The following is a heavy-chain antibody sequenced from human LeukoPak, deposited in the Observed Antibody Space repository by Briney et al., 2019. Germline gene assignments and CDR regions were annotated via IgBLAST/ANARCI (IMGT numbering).Heavy chain of an antibody. CDR1: GFTFTSYG. Sequence: GASVKVSCKTSGFTFTSYGISWKRQAPGQGLEWMAWISANNGDTHYAQRLQGRVTLTTDTSTGTAYMEVRSLRSDDTAVYYCARKGMGSPLDFWGQGTLVTVYS. D-gene: IGHD3-10*01. J-gene: IGHJ4*02. CDR3: ARKGMGSPLDF. V-gene: IGHV1-18*04. CDR2: ISANNGDT.